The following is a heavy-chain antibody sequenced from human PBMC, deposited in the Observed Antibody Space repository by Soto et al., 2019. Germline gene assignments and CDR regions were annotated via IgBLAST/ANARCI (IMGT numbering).Heavy chain of an antibody. CDR1: GYTFTGYY. V-gene: IGHV1-2*04. CDR3: ARDEADSSSWYRTPYYYYGMDV. D-gene: IGHD6-13*01. J-gene: IGHJ6*02. CDR2: INPNSGGT. Sequence: ASVKVSCKASGYTFTGYYMHWVRQAPGQGLEWMGWINPNSGGTNYAQKFQGWVTMTRDTSISTAYMELSRLRSDDTAVYYCARDEADSSSWYRTPYYYYGMDVWGQGTTVTVSS.